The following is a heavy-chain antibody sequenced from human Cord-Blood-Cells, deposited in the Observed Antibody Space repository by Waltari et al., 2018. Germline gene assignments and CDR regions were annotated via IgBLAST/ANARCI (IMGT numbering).Heavy chain of an antibody. V-gene: IGHV3-30*04. D-gene: IGHD5-12*01. Sequence: QVQLVESGGGVVQPGRSLRLSCAASGFTFSSFAMHWVRQAPGRGMGWVAGISYDGSNKYYADSVKGRLTISRDNSKNTLYLQMNSLRAEDTAVYYCARWGPYSGYDEPDYWGQGTLVTVSS. J-gene: IGHJ4*02. CDR3: ARWGPYSGYDEPDY. CDR2: ISYDGSNK. CDR1: GFTFSSFA.